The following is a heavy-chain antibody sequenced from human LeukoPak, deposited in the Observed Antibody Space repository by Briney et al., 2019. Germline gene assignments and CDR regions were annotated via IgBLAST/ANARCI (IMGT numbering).Heavy chain of an antibody. CDR1: GYTFTSYG. D-gene: IGHD3-3*01. J-gene: IGHJ4*02. V-gene: IGHV1-18*01. Sequence: GASVKVSCKASGYTFTSYGISWVRQAPGQGLEWMGWISACNGNTNYAQKLQGRVTMTTDTSTSTAYMELRSLRSDDTAVYYGAREVTIFGVVTPDYWGQGTLVTVSS. CDR2: ISACNGNT. CDR3: AREVTIFGVVTPDY.